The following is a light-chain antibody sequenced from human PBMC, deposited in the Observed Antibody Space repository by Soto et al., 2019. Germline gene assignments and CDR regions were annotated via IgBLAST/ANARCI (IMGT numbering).Light chain of an antibody. CDR1: SSDIAIYNA. V-gene: IGLV2-14*03. Sequence: LTQPASVSGSPGQSITISSTGTSSDIAIYNAVSWYQQYPGKAPKLIIYEVTHRPSGISDRFSASKSGNTASLTVSGLHAEDEADYYCNSFRSGPVYVFGWGTTVTVL. CDR2: EVT. J-gene: IGLJ1*01. CDR3: NSFRSGPVYV.